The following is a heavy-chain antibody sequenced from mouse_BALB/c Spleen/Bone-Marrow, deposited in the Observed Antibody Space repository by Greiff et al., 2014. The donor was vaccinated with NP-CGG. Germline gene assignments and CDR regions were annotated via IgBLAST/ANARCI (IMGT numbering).Heavy chain of an antibody. V-gene: IGHV14-3*02. CDR3: ASSGNYEEAAMDY. D-gene: IGHD2-1*01. CDR2: IDPANGNT. CDR1: GFTFKDTY. J-gene: IGHJ4*01. Sequence: EVQLQQSGAELVKPGASVKLSCTASGFTFKDTYMHWVKQRPEQGLEWIGRIDPANGNTKYAPTFQGKATITADTSSNTAYLQLSSLTSEDTAVYYCASSGNYEEAAMDYWGQGISLTVSS.